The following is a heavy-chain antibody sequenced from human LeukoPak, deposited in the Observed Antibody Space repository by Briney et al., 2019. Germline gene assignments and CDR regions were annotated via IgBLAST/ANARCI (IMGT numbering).Heavy chain of an antibody. CDR1: GFTFSSYA. CDR3: AKRGGSSWFGDFDY. J-gene: IGHJ4*02. D-gene: IGHD6-13*01. Sequence: PGGSLRLSCAASGFTFSSYAMSWVRQAPGNGLEWVSALSASGGSTYYADSVKGRFSISRDNSKNTLYLQMNRLRAEDTAVYYCAKRGGSSWFGDFDYWGQGTLVTVSS. V-gene: IGHV3-23*01. CDR2: LSASGGST.